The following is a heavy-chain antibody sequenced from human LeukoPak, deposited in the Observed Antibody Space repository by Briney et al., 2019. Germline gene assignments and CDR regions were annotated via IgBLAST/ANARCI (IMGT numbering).Heavy chain of an antibody. CDR1: GFTFSHYG. D-gene: IGHD2-2*01. V-gene: IGHV3-30*02. J-gene: IGHJ4*02. CDR2: LRYDGSYK. Sequence: SGGSLRLSCAASGFTFSHYGMRWVRQAPGKGLEWVAFLRYDGSYKYYTDSVKGRFTISRDNAKNSVYLQMNSLRAEDTAVYYCARDPVCGSASCYYVYWGQGTLVTVSS. CDR3: ARDPVCGSASCYYVY.